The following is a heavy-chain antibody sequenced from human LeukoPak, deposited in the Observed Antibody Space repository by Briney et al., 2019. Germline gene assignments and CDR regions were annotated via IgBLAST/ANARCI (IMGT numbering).Heavy chain of an antibody. D-gene: IGHD3-10*01. V-gene: IGHV3-21*01. CDR1: GFTFSSYS. J-gene: IGHJ4*02. Sequence: PGGSLRLSCAASGFTFSSYSMDWVRQAPGKGLEWVSSISSSSSYIYYADSVKGRFTISRDNAKNSLYLQMNSLRDEDTAVYYCARVSEEFWDYWGQGTLVTVSS. CDR3: ARVSEEFWDY. CDR2: ISSSSSYI.